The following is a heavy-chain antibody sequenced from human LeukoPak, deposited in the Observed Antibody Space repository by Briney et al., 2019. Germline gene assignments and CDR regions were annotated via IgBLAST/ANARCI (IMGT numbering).Heavy chain of an antibody. Sequence: SSVKVSCKASGGTFSSYAISWVRQAPGQGLEWMGRIIPIFGTANYAQKFQGRVTITTDESTSTAYMELSSLRSEDTAVYYGARSPDSGYDYGYFDYWGQGTLVTVSS. CDR3: ARSPDSGYDYGYFDY. J-gene: IGHJ4*02. V-gene: IGHV1-69*05. CDR1: GGTFSSYA. CDR2: IIPIFGTA. D-gene: IGHD5-12*01.